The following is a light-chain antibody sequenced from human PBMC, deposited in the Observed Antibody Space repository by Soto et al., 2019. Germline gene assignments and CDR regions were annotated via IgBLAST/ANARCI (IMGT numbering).Light chain of an antibody. V-gene: IGLV2-14*01. CDR3: GSYATGGAYV. J-gene: IGLJ1*01. CDR2: DVT. Sequence: QSMLTQPASVSGSPGQSITISCTGTSSDVGGYNAVSWYQQHPGKAPKLMIYDVTNRPSGASNRFSGSKSGNTASLTISGLQAEDEADYYCGSYATGGAYVFGTGTKLTVL. CDR1: SSDVGGYNA.